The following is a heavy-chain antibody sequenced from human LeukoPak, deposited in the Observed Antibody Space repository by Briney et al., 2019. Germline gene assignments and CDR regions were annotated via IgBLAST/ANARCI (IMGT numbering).Heavy chain of an antibody. CDR2: IYHSEST. V-gene: IGHV4-38-2*01. CDR1: GYSISSGYY. J-gene: IGHJ4*02. Sequence: SETLSLTCAVSGYSISSGYYWGWIRQPPGKGLECIGSIYHSESTYYNPSLKSRVTISVDTSKNQFSLKLSSVTAADTAVYYCARHHGYSSSTHYFDYWGQGTLVTVSS. D-gene: IGHD6-6*01. CDR3: ARHHGYSSSTHYFDY.